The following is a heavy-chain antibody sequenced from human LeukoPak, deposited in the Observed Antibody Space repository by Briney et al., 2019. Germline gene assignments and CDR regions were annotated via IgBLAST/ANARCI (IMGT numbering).Heavy chain of an antibody. Sequence: GGSLRLSCVASGFTFNNYAMNWVRQAPGKGLEWVSAISDSDGSTKYADSVKGRFTISTDKSKNTLYLQMNSLRAEDTAVCYCAKEGCSGGSCYNWFDPWGQGTLVTVSS. D-gene: IGHD2-15*01. CDR2: ISDSDGST. CDR1: GFTFNNYA. V-gene: IGHV3-23*01. CDR3: AKEGCSGGSCYNWFDP. J-gene: IGHJ5*02.